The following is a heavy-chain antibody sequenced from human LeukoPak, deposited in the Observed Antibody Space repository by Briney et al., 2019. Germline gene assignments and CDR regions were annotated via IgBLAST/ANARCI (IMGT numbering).Heavy chain of an antibody. J-gene: IGHJ6*04. CDR1: GGSFASYY. D-gene: IGHD3-3*01. CDR3: ARLLTLEFLDV. Sequence: SETLSLTCTVSGGSFASYYWTWIRQPPGKGLEWIGYIYTSGSTNYNPSLKSRVTISVDTSKNQFSLRLSSVTAADTAVYYCARLLTLEFLDVWGKGTTVTVSS. CDR2: IYTSGST. V-gene: IGHV4-4*09.